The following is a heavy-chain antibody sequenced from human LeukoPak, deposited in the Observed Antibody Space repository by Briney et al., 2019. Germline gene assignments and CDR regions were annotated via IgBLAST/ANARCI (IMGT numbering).Heavy chain of an antibody. D-gene: IGHD7-27*01. CDR3: ARDINWGQVDY. J-gene: IGHJ4*02. CDR2: INGDGSAT. V-gene: IGHV3-74*01. CDR1: GFTFSGHW. Sequence: PGGSLRLSCAASGFTFSGHWMYWLRQAPGKGLAWVSRINGDGSATNYADSMEGRFTISRDNAKNIVYLQMNSLREDDTAIYCCARDINWGQVDYWGQGTLVTVSS.